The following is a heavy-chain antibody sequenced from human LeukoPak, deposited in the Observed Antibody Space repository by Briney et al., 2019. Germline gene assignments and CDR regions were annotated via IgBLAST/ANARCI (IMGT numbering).Heavy chain of an antibody. D-gene: IGHD2-8*01. J-gene: IGHJ4*02. CDR2: IYYSGST. Sequence: SETLSLTCTVSGGSISSYYWSWIRQPPGKGLEWIGYIYYSGSTNYNPSLKSLVTISVDTSKNQFSLKLSSVTAADTAVYYCARCIRSYYFDYWGQGTLVTVSS. CDR3: ARCIRSYYFDY. V-gene: IGHV4-59*08. CDR1: GGSISSYY.